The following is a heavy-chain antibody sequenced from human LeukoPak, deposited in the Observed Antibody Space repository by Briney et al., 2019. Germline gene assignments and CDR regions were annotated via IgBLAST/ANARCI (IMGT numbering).Heavy chain of an antibody. V-gene: IGHV3-23*01. D-gene: IGHD2-15*01. CDR3: VRLQDY. CDR1: GFTFSSYS. CDR2: ISDSGGYT. J-gene: IGHJ4*02. Sequence: GGSLRLSCAASGFTFSSYSMNWVRQAPGKGLEWVSSISDSGGYTFYANSVKGRFTISRDNSKNTVYLQMNSLRAEDTAVYYCVRLQDYWGQGTLVTVSS.